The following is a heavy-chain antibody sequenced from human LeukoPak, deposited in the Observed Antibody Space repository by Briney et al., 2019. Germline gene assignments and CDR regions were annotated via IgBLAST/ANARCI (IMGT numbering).Heavy chain of an antibody. J-gene: IGHJ3*02. CDR2: INPNSGGT. CDR3: ARPKYYYGSGSYRDAFDI. V-gene: IGHV1-2*06. CDR1: GYTFTGYY. Sequence: GASVKVSCKASGYTFTGYYMHWVRQAPGQGLEWMGRINPNSGGTNYAQKFQGRVTMTRDTSSSTAYMELSRLRSDDTAVYYCARPKYYYGSGSYRDAFDIWGQGTMVTVSS. D-gene: IGHD3-10*01.